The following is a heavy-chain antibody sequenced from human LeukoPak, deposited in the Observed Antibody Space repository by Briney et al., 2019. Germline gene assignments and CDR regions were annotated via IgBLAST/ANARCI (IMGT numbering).Heavy chain of an antibody. CDR3: ANVIIVAAGYEYFQH. D-gene: IGHD6-13*01. CDR1: GFTFSNAW. CDR2: ISGSGSDT. V-gene: IGHV3-23*01. Sequence: QTGGSLSLSCAGSGFTFSNAWMSWVRQAPGKGLERVSGISGSGSDTFYADSVKGRFTISRDNSKNTLYLQMSSLRAEDMAVYYCANVIIVAAGYEYFQHWGQGTLVSVSS. J-gene: IGHJ1*01.